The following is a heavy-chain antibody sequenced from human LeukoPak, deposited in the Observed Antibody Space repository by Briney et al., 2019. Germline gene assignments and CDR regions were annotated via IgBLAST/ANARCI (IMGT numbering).Heavy chain of an antibody. CDR2: IYYSGST. CDR3: ARSTWIQLWLLDY. Sequence: SSETLSLTCTVSGGSISSYYWSWIRQPPGKGLEWIGYIYYSGSTNYNPSLKSRATISVDTSKNQFSLKLSSVTAADTAVYYCARSTWIQLWLLDYWGQGTLVTVSS. D-gene: IGHD5-18*01. CDR1: GGSISSYY. V-gene: IGHV4-59*01. J-gene: IGHJ4*02.